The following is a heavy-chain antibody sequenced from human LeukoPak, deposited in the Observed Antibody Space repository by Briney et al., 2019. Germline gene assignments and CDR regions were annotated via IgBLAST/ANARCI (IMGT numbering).Heavy chain of an antibody. J-gene: IGHJ4*02. V-gene: IGHV4-39*01. CDR3: ARHFPGVAVAGYYFDY. CDR1: GGSISSSSYY. D-gene: IGHD6-19*01. Sequence: SETLSLTCTVSGGSISSSSYYWGWIRQPPGKGLEWRGSISYSGGTYYNPSLKSRVTISVHTSKNQFSLKLSSVTAADTAVYYCARHFPGVAVAGYYFDYWGQGTLVTVSS. CDR2: ISYSGGT.